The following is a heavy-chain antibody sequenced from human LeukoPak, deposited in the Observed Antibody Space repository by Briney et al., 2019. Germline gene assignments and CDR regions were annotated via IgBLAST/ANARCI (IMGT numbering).Heavy chain of an antibody. V-gene: IGHV4-59*13. J-gene: IGHJ3*02. CDR2: IYYSGST. Sequence: SETLSLTCTVSGGSLSSYYWRWTRQPPGKGLEWIGYIYYSGSTNYNPSLKSRVTISVDTSKNQFSLKLSSVTAADTAVYYCARVDFHCGGDCYPDAFDIWGQGTMVTVSS. CDR3: ARVDFHCGGDCYPDAFDI. CDR1: GGSLSSYY. D-gene: IGHD2-21*02.